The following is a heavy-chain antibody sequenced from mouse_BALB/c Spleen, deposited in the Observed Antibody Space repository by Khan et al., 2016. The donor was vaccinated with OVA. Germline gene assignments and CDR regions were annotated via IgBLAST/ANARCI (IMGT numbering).Heavy chain of an antibody. V-gene: IGHV1-5*01. D-gene: IGHD2-1*01. CDR3: SRNGFGNYEILDY. CDR1: GYTFTNYW. J-gene: IGHJ2*01. Sequence: VQLKQSGTVLARPGASVKMSCKASGYTFTNYWMHWVKQRPGQGLEWMGTILPGNSDTNYNQKFTGKAKLTAVKSTSTAYMELSSLTNEDSAVYYCSRNGFGNYEILDYWDQGTTLTVSS. CDR2: ILPGNSDT.